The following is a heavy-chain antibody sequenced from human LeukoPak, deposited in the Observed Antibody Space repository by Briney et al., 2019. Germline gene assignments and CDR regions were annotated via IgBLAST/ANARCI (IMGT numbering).Heavy chain of an antibody. Sequence: SETLSLTCTVSGGSISSSSYYWGWIRQPPGKGLEWIGSIYYSGSTYYNPSLKSRVTISVDTSKNQFSLKLSSVTAADTAVYYCARDSRLRKYYFDYWGQGTLVTVSS. CDR2: IYYSGST. CDR1: GGSISSSSYY. J-gene: IGHJ4*02. CDR3: ARDSRLRKYYFDY. V-gene: IGHV4-39*07. D-gene: IGHD6-19*01.